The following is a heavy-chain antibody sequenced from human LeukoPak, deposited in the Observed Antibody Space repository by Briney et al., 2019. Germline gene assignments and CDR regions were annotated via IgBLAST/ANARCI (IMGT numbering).Heavy chain of an antibody. CDR1: GYTFTSYG. CDR2: ISAYNGNT. V-gene: IGHV1-18*01. J-gene: IGHJ4*02. Sequence: ASVKVSCKASGYTFTSYGISWVRQAPGQGLEWMRWISAYNGNTNYAQKLQGRVTMTTDTSTSTAYMELRSLRSDDTAVYYCARGRHIVVVIAMVQEGYFDYWGQGTLVTVSS. CDR3: ARGRHIVVVIAMVQEGYFDY. D-gene: IGHD2-21*01.